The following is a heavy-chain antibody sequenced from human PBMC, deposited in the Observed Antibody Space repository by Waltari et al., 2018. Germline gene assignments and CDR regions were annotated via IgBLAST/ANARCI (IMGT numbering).Heavy chain of an antibody. CDR2: INPIFGKA. V-gene: IGHV1-69*05. Sequence: QVQLVQSGAEVKKPGSSVKVSCKASGGTFSSYAISWVRQAPGQGLEWMGGINPIFGKANYGKKFQGRVTSTTDESTSTAYMELSSLRSEDTAVYYCARERGREAAPDYYYYGMDVWGQGTTVIVSS. CDR1: GGTFSSYA. D-gene: IGHD2-15*01. CDR3: ARERGREAAPDYYYYGMDV. J-gene: IGHJ6*02.